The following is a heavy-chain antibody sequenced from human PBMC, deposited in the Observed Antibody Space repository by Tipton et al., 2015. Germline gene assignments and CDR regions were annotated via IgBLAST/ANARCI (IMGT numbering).Heavy chain of an antibody. J-gene: IGHJ6*02. V-gene: IGHV4-59*01. CDR1: GGSISSYY. CDR2: IYYSGRT. CDR3: ARESPPDGWNYYGMDV. D-gene: IGHD3-3*01. Sequence: GLVKPSETLSLTCTVSGGSISSYYWSWIRQPPGKGLEWIGNIYYSGRTNYNPSLKSRVTISVDTSKNQFSLKLSSVTAADTAVYYCARESPPDGWNYYGMDVWGQGTTVTVSS.